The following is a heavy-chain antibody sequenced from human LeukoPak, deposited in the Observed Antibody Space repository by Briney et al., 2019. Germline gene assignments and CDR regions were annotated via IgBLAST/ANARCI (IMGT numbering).Heavy chain of an antibody. CDR1: GVSISSSSYY. D-gene: IGHD3-22*01. V-gene: IGHV4-39*01. CDR3: ARHYDSRLFDY. J-gene: IGHJ4*02. CDR2: IYYSGST. Sequence: KPSETLSLTCTVSGVSISSSSYYWGWIRQPPGKGLEWIGSIYYSGSTYYNPSLKSRVTISVDTSKNQFSLKLSSVTAADTAVYYCARHYDSRLFDYWGQGTLVTVSS.